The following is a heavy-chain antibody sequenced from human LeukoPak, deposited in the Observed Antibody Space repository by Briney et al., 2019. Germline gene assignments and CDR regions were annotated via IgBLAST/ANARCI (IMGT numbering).Heavy chain of an antibody. CDR2: ISYDGSNK. V-gene: IGHV3-30-3*01. CDR3: ARDSRAYYYGSGSYYGY. D-gene: IGHD3-10*01. CDR1: GFTFSSYA. Sequence: GRCLRLSCAASGFTFSSYAMHWVRQAPGKGLEWVAVISYDGSNKYYADSVKGRFTISRDNSKNTLYPQVNSLRAEDTAVYYCARDSRAYYYGSGSYYGYWGQGTLVTVSS. J-gene: IGHJ4*02.